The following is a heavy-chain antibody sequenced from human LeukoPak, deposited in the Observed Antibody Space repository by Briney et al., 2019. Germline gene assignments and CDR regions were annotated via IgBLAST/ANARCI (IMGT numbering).Heavy chain of an antibody. J-gene: IGHJ3*02. V-gene: IGHV3-33*06. Sequence: PGGSLRLSCAASGFTFSSYGMHWVRQAPGKGLEWVAVIWYDGSNKYYADSVKGRFTISRDNSKNTLYLQMNSLRAEDTAVYYCAKVGGSDLGADYFFDIGGQGTMVPV. CDR2: IWYDGSNK. D-gene: IGHD5-12*01. CDR3: AKVGGSDLGADYFFDI. CDR1: GFTFSSYG.